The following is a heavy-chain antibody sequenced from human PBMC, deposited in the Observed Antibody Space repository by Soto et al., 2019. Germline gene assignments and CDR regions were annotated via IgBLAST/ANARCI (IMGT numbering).Heavy chain of an antibody. V-gene: IGHV3-23*01. CDR3: AKGLYKWNDGEFDY. D-gene: IGHD1-20*01. Sequence: GGSLRLSCAASGFTFSSYAMSWVRQAPGKGLEWVSAISDGGGGTSYADSLKGRFTISTDNSKNTLNLQMNSLRAEDTAVYYCAKGLYKWNDGEFDYWGQGTLVTVSS. CDR1: GFTFSSYA. CDR2: ISDGGGGT. J-gene: IGHJ4*02.